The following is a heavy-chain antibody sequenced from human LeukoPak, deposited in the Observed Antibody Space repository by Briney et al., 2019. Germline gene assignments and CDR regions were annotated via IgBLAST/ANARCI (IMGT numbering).Heavy chain of an antibody. Sequence: GGSLRLSCAASGFTFSSYSMNWVRQAPGKGLEWVSYISSSSSTIYYADSVKGRFTISRDNAKNSLYLQMNSLRAEDTAVYYCARTYDFWSGYNKYYYYMDVWGKGTTVTVSS. V-gene: IGHV3-48*01. J-gene: IGHJ6*03. D-gene: IGHD3-3*01. CDR1: GFTFSSYS. CDR3: ARTYDFWSGYNKYYYYMDV. CDR2: ISSSSSTI.